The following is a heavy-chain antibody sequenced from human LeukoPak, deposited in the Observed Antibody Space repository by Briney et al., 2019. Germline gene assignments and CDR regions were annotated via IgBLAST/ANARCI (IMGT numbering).Heavy chain of an antibody. CDR3: AREGVATPSLDY. D-gene: IGHD5-12*01. J-gene: IGHJ4*02. Sequence: PGGSLRLSCAASGFTFSNYAMHWVRQAPGKGLEWVAFMQYDGGNKYYADSVKGRFTISRDNAKNTLYLQMNSLRAEDTAVNYCAREGVATPSLDYWGQGTLVTVSS. V-gene: IGHV3-30*02. CDR1: GFTFSNYA. CDR2: MQYDGGNK.